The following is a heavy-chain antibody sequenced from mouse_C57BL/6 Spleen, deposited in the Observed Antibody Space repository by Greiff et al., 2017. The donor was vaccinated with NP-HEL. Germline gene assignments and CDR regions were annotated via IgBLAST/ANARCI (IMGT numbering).Heavy chain of an antibody. Sequence: EVQGVESGGGLVQPGGSMKLSCAASGFTFSDAWMDWVRQSPEKGLEWVAEIRKKANNHATYYAESVKGRFTISRDDSKSSVYLQMNSLRAEDTVIYYCTLGLDYWGQGTTLTVSS. CDR3: TLGLDY. CDR1: GFTFSDAW. D-gene: IGHD4-1*01. J-gene: IGHJ2*01. V-gene: IGHV6-6*01. CDR2: IRKKANNHAT.